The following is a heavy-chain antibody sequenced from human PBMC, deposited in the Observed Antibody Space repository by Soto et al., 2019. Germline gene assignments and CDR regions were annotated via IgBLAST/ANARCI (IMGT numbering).Heavy chain of an antibody. J-gene: IGHJ6*03. D-gene: IGHD6-13*01. CDR3: ARGREPSIAAADYYYYYMDV. CDR1: GFTFDDYG. CDR2: INWNGGST. V-gene: IGHV3-20*01. Sequence: GGSLRLSCAASGFTFDDYGMSWVRQAPGKGLEWVSGINWNGGSTGYADSVKGRFTISRDNAKNSLYLQMNSLRAEDTALYHCARGREPSIAAADYYYYYMDVWGKGTMVTVSS.